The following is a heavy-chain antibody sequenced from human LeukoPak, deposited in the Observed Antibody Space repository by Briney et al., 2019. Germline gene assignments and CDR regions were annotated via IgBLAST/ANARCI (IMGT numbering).Heavy chain of an antibody. CDR2: IYYSGST. D-gene: IGHD2-2*01. J-gene: IGHJ4*02. V-gene: IGHV4-59*01. CDR1: GGSISSYY. Sequence: SETLSLTCTVSGGSISSYYWSWIRQPLGKGLEWIGYIYYSGSTNYNPSLKSRVTISVDTSKNQFSLKLSSVTAADTAVYYCARSRYTCSSTSCSPGLFDYWGQGTLVTVSS. CDR3: ARSRYTCSSTSCSPGLFDY.